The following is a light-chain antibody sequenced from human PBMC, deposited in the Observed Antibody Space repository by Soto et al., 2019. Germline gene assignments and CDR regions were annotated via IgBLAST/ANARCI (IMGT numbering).Light chain of an antibody. V-gene: IGKV1-9*01. J-gene: IGKJ1*01. CDR1: QGISSY. CDR3: QQLNSYPRT. CDR2: GAS. Sequence: IQLTQSPSSLSASVGDRVTITCRASQGISSYLAWYQQKPGKAPNLLIYGASTLQSGVPSRFSGSGSGTDFTLTISSLQPEDFATYYCQQLNSYPRTFGQGTTVE.